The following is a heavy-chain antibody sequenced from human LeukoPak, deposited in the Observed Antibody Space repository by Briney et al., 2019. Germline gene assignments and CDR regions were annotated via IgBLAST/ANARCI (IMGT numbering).Heavy chain of an antibody. CDR3: VKDHTGKEDK. V-gene: IGHV3-74*03. J-gene: IGHJ4*02. CDR2: IDPYETPTTT. Sequence: GGSLRLSCAASGFTFGSFWMHGVRPVRGKGLVWVSRIDPYETPTTTTYADSVRGRFTISRDNAKNTLYLQMNSLRVEDTAVYYCVKDHTGKEDKWGQGTLVTVSS. D-gene: IGHD1-1*01. CDR1: GFTFGSFW.